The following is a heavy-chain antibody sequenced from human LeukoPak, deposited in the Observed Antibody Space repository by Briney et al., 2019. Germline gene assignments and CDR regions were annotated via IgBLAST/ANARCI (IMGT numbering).Heavy chain of an antibody. CDR3: ARVLYYYDSSGYYYVGGDIDY. CDR2: ISAYNGNT. J-gene: IGHJ4*02. D-gene: IGHD3-22*01. CDR1: GYTFTSYG. Sequence: VASVKVSCKASGYTFTSYGISWVRQAPGQGLEWVGCISAYNGNTNYSQKLQGRVTMTTDTSTSTAYIELRSLRSDDTAVYYCARVLYYYDSSGYYYVGGDIDYWGEGTLVTVSS. V-gene: IGHV1-18*01.